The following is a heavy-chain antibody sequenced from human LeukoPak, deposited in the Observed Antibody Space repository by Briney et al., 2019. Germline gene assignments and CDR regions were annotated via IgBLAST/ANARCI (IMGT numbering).Heavy chain of an antibody. D-gene: IGHD6-13*01. Sequence: SETLSLTCSVSGGSISGYYWSWIRHPPGKGLEWIGYIYYSGSTKYNPSLKSRVTFSVDTSKNQFSLELTSVTAADTAVYYCARQNPAASGQGLDYWGQGTLVTVSS. J-gene: IGHJ4*02. V-gene: IGHV4-59*08. CDR3: ARQNPAASGQGLDY. CDR2: IYYSGST. CDR1: GGSISGYY.